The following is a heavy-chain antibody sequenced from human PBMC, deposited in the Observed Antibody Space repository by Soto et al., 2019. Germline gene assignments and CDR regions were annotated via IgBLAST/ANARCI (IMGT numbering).Heavy chain of an antibody. V-gene: IGHV3-30*04. Sequence: GGSLRLSCAASGFTFTAFAMHWVRQAPGKWLEWVAVISYDGRKTHYADSVKGRLTISRDNSKNTVFLQMNSLTTEDTAVYYCAKDRYFDSYSFDYWGQGARVTVSS. CDR3: AKDRYFDSYSFDY. D-gene: IGHD3-9*01. CDR2: ISYDGRKT. CDR1: GFTFTAFA. J-gene: IGHJ4*02.